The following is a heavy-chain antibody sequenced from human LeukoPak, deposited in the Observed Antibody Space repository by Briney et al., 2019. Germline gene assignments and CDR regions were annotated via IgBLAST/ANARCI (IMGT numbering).Heavy chain of an antibody. J-gene: IGHJ4*02. D-gene: IGHD5-24*01. V-gene: IGHV3-48*03. CDR2: ISSSGSTI. Sequence: GGSLRLSCAASGFTFNSYEMNWVRQAPGKGLEWVSYISSSGSTIYYAGSVKGRFTISRDNAKNSLYLQMNSLRAEDMAVYYCARFVEMATITGFDYWGQGTLVTVSS. CDR1: GFTFNSYE. CDR3: ARFVEMATITGFDY.